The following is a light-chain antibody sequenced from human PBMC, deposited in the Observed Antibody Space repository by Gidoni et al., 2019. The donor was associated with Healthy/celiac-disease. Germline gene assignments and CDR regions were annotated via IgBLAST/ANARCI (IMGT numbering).Light chain of an antibody. J-gene: IGLJ2*01. Sequence: QSALTQPASVSGSPGQSITISCTGPSSDVGGYNYVSWYQQHPGKAPKLMIYDVSNRPSGVSNRFSGSKSGNTDSLTISGLQAEDEADYYCSSYTSSSTVVFGGGTKLTVL. CDR3: SSYTSSSTVV. CDR2: DVS. CDR1: SSDVGGYNY. V-gene: IGLV2-14*01.